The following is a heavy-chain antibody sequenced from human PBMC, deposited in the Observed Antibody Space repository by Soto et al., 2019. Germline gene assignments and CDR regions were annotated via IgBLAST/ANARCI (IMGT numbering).Heavy chain of an antibody. J-gene: IGHJ3*02. D-gene: IGHD2-2*03. CDR3: ARGVSAWIWAAFDI. CDR1: GGSFSGYY. CDR2: INHSGST. V-gene: IGHV4-34*01. Sequence: SDTLSLTCAVYGGSFSGYYWSWIRQPPGKGLEWIGEINHSGSTNYNPSLKSRVTISVDTSKNQFSLKLSSVTAADTAVYYCARGVSAWIWAAFDIWGQGTMVTVSS.